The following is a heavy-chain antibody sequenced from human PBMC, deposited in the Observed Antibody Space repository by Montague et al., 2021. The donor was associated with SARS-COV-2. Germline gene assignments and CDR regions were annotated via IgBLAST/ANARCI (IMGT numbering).Heavy chain of an antibody. J-gene: IGHJ6*04. CDR3: ARAHADSVCHFWSGSVTSTSLDV. CDR1: GFTFSSHD. Sequence: SLRLSWAASGFTFSSHDMHWVRQSPGKGLQGVSAIGTAGDTYYEGSVEGRFTISSEDAKSSLSLQMTSLTAGDTSVYYCARAHADSVCHFWSGSVTSTSLDVWGKGTAVTVSS. D-gene: IGHD3-3*02. CDR2: IGTAGDT. V-gene: IGHV3-13*01.